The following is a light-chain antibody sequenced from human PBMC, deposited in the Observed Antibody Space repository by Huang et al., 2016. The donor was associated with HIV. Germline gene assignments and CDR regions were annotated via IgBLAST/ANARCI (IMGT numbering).Light chain of an antibody. CDR2: SAS. J-gene: IGKJ2*01. Sequence: DIQMTQSPSSLSASVGDTITVSCRASQSIRTYLNWYQRRPGRAPNLLIYSASNLQGGVPTGFSASGSGTHFTLTITGLRPEDFATYYCQQSFTMPYTFGQGTKLDLK. V-gene: IGKV1-39*01. CDR1: QSIRTY. CDR3: QQSFTMPYT.